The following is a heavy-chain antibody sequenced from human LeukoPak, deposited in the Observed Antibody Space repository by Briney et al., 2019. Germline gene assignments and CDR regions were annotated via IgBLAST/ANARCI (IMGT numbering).Heavy chain of an antibody. V-gene: IGHV4-59*01. Sequence: SETLSLTCTVSGGSISSYYWSWIRQPPGKGLEWIGYIYYSGSTNYNPSLKSRVTISVETSKHQFSLKLSSVTAADTAVYYCARDWGSSGPGGWFDPWGQGTLVTVSS. CDR3: ARDWGSSGPGGWFDP. D-gene: IGHD3-22*01. J-gene: IGHJ5*02. CDR2: IYYSGST. CDR1: GGSISSYY.